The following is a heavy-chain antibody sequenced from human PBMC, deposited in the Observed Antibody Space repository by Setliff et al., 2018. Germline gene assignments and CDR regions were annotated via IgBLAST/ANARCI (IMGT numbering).Heavy chain of an antibody. V-gene: IGHV4-30-4*08. CDR2: IYYSGST. CDR3: ASSTYGSYFDY. D-gene: IGHD4-17*01. CDR1: GGSISSGDYY. J-gene: IGHJ4*02. Sequence: PSETLSLTCTVSGGSISSGDYYWSWIRQPPGKGLEWIGYIYYSGSTYYNPSLNSRVTITVDTSKNQFSLKLSSVTAADTAVYYCASSTYGSYFDYWGQGTLVTVSS.